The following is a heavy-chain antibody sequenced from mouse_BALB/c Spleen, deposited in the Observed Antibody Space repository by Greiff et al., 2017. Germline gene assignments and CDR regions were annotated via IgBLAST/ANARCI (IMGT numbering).Heavy chain of an antibody. Sequence: QVQLQQSGAELMKPGASVKISCKATGYTFSSYWIEWVKQRPGHGLEWIGEILPGSGSTNYNEKFKGKATFTADTSSNTAYMQLSSLTSEDSAVYYCARGIYYGGYAMDYWGQGTSVTVSS. D-gene: IGHD2-1*01. CDR1: GYTFSSYW. V-gene: IGHV1-9*01. J-gene: IGHJ4*01. CDR3: ARGIYYGGYAMDY. CDR2: ILPGSGST.